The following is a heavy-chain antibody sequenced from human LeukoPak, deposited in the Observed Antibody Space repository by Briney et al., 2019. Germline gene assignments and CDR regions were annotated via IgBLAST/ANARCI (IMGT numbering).Heavy chain of an antibody. J-gene: IGHJ6*03. Sequence: PSETLSLTCSGSTYSISNSLYWGWLRQPPGKGLEWIGSIYRSGSTFYNPSLKSRVTISLDTSKNQFSLKLSSVTAADTAVYFCAGGTYGYYMDVWGKGTTVTVSS. CDR3: AGGTYGYYMDV. CDR2: IYRSGST. D-gene: IGHD4-17*01. CDR1: TYSISNSLY. V-gene: IGHV4-38-2*02.